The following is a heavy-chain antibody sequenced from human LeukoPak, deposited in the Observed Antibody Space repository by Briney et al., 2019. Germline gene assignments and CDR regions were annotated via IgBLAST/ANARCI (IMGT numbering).Heavy chain of an antibody. J-gene: IGHJ5*02. CDR3: AKDRVVSGRFGEVAS. Sequence: EGYMRLARAATAFTFGRDYMNWVRQALKKRLEWVSFISSDNAYIYYADSVKGRFTISRDNARHSLYLQMNSLRAEDTAIYYCAKDRVVSGRFGEVASWGQGTLVTVSS. V-gene: IGHV3-21*01. CDR2: ISSDNAYI. CDR1: AFTFGRDY. D-gene: IGHD3-10*01.